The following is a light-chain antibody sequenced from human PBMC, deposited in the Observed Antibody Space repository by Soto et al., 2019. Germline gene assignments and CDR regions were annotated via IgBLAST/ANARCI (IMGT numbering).Light chain of an antibody. J-gene: IGKJ1*01. V-gene: IGKV3-20*01. CDR3: QQYGSLPRT. CDR1: QTVGNNY. Sequence: EIVLTQSPGTLSVSPGDGATLSCRASQTVGNNYLAWYQLRPGQAPRLLIHGASSRATGIPDRFSGSGSGPEFTLTIGRLESEDIAVYYCQQYGSLPRTFVQGTKVEIK. CDR2: GAS.